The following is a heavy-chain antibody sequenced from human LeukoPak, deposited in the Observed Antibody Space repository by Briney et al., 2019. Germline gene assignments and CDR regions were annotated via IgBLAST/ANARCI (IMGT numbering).Heavy chain of an antibody. CDR1: GFTFSSYW. Sequence: GGSLRLSCAASGFTFSSYWMHWVRQAPGKGLVWVSRINSDGSSTSYADSVKGRFTISRDNSKNTLYLQMNSLRAEDTAVYYCARAGSSGWFDAFDIWGQGTMVTVSS. J-gene: IGHJ3*02. CDR3: ARAGSSGWFDAFDI. CDR2: INSDGSST. V-gene: IGHV3-74*01. D-gene: IGHD6-19*01.